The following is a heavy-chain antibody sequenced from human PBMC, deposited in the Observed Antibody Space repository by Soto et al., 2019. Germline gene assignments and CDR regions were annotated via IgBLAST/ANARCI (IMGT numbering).Heavy chain of an antibody. J-gene: IGHJ4*02. D-gene: IGHD2-2*01. V-gene: IGHV4-4*07. CDR2: IYTSGST. CDR1: GGSISSYS. CDR3: ARVLGYCSSTSCYDYFDY. Sequence: SETLSLTCTVSGGSISSYSWSWIRQPAGKGLEWIGRIYTSGSTNYNPSLKSRVTMSVDTSKNQFSLKLSSVTAADTAVYYCARVLGYCSSTSCYDYFDYWGQGTLVTVSS.